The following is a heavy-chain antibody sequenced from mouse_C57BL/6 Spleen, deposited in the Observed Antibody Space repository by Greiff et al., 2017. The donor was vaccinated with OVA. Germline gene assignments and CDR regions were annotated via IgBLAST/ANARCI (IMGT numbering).Heavy chain of an antibody. CDR2: IYPSDSET. CDR3: ASHYDYEGFAY. J-gene: IGHJ3*01. D-gene: IGHD2-4*01. Sequence: QVQLQQPGAELVRPGSSVKLSCKASGYTFTSYWMDWVKQRPGQGLEWIGNIYPSDSETHYNQKFKDKATLTVDKSSSTAYMQLSSLTSEDSAVYYCASHYDYEGFAYWGQGTLVTVSA. CDR1: GYTFTSYW. V-gene: IGHV1-61*01.